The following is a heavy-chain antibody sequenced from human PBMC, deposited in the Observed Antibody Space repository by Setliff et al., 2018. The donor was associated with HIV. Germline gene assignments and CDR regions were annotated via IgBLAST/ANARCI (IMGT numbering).Heavy chain of an antibody. D-gene: IGHD6-19*01. CDR2: VHAGNSNT. Sequence: GASVKVSCKASGYPFSTYFMHWVRQAPGQRLEWMGWVHAGNSNTKYSQKFQGRVTFTRDTSAHTAYMELSSLTSEDTAVYYCATFYSTGWYNPWGQGTLVTVSS. V-gene: IGHV1-3*01. CDR1: GYPFSTYF. CDR3: ATFYSTGWYNP. J-gene: IGHJ5*02.